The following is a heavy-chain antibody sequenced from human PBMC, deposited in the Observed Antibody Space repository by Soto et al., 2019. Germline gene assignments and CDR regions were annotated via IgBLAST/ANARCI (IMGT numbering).Heavy chain of an antibody. V-gene: IGHV1-46*01. CDR3: ARGGEQQLVRIYYYGMDV. J-gene: IGHJ6*02. Sequence: ASVKVSCKTSGYTFTSYYMHWVRQAPGQGLEWMGIINPSGGSTSYAQKFQGRVTMTRDTSTSTVYMELSSLRSEDTAVYYCARGGEQQLVRIYYYGMDVWGQGTTVTVSS. CDR1: GYTFTSYY. CDR2: INPSGGST. D-gene: IGHD6-13*01.